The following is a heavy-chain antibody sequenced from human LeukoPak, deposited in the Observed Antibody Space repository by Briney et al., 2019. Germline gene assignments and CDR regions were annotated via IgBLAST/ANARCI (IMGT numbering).Heavy chain of an antibody. V-gene: IGHV4-34*01. D-gene: IGHD3-22*01. Sequence: PSETLSLTCAVYGGSFSGYYWSWIRQPPGKGLEWIGEINHSGSTNYNPSLKSRVTISVDTSKNQFSLKLSSVTAADTAVYYCARALRTYYYDSSGYYSGYYFDYWGRGTLVTVSS. CDR3: ARALRTYYYDSSGYYSGYYFDY. CDR2: INHSGST. J-gene: IGHJ4*02. CDR1: GGSFSGYY.